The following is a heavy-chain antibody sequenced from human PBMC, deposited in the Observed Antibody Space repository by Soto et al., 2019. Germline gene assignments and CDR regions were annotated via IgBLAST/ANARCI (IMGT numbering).Heavy chain of an antibody. CDR2: INPNSGVT. D-gene: IGHD3-10*01. CDR3: AREVTMVRGARVYGMDV. Sequence: GASVKVSCKASGYMFTGYDTHWVRQAPGQGLEWMGWINPNSGVTNYGQKFQGRVTMTRDLTISTAYMELSGLRSDDTAVYYCAREVTMVRGARVYGMDVWGQGTTVTVSS. V-gene: IGHV1-2*02. J-gene: IGHJ6*02. CDR1: GYMFTGYD.